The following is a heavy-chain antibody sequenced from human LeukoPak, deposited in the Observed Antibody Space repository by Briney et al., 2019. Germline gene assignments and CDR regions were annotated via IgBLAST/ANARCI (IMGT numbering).Heavy chain of an antibody. CDR1: GGTFSSYA. CDR3: ARDRITIFGVVIRNYFDY. Sequence: ASVKVSCKASGGTFSSYAISWVRQAPGQGLEWMGRIIPILGIANYAQKFQGRVTITADESTSTAYMELSSLRSEDTAVYYCARDRITIFGVVIRNYFDYWGQGTLVTVSS. J-gene: IGHJ4*02. D-gene: IGHD3-3*01. CDR2: IIPILGIA. V-gene: IGHV1-69*04.